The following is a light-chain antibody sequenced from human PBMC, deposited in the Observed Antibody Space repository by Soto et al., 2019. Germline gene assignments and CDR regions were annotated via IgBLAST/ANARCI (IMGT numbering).Light chain of an antibody. Sequence: DVVMTQSPLYLPVTPGESASISCRSSQSLLQSNGYNYVDWYQQNPGQSPQLLIYLGSLRAVGVPDRFSGSWSGTDFTLTISRMEAEDVGFYYCMQAPQTPPYTFGQGTKVDIK. CDR2: LGS. V-gene: IGKV2-28*01. J-gene: IGKJ2*01. CDR3: MQAPQTPPYT. CDR1: QSLLQSNGYNY.